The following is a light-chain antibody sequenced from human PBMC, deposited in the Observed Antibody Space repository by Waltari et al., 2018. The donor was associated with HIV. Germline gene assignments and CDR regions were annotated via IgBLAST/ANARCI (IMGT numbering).Light chain of an antibody. CDR1: NIESKT. J-gene: IGLJ2*01. CDR3: QVWDSNSDHFVV. V-gene: IGLV3-21*02. CDR2: DDS. Sequence: SYVLTQPPSVSVAPGQTARIACGGINIESKTVHWYQQKPGQAPVLVVYDDSARPSGIPERFSGSNSGNTATLTLSRVEAGDEADYYCQVWDSNSDHFVVFGGGTKLTVL.